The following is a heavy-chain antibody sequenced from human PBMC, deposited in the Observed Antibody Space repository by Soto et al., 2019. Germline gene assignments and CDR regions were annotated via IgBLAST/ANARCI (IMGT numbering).Heavy chain of an antibody. V-gene: IGHV3-48*01. J-gene: IGHJ3*02. Sequence: EVQLVESGGGLVQPGGSLRLSCAASGFTFSSYSMNWVRQAPGKGLEWVSYISSSSSTIYYADSVKGRFTISRDNAKNSLYLQMNSLRAEDTAVYYCARGESSSWYGDDAFDIWGQGTMLTVSS. CDR2: ISSSSSTI. CDR3: ARGESSSWYGDDAFDI. CDR1: GFTFSSYS. D-gene: IGHD6-13*01.